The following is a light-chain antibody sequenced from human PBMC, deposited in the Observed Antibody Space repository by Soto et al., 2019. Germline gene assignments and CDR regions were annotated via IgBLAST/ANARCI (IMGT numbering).Light chain of an antibody. V-gene: IGKV3-20*01. Sequence: EIVLTQSPGTLSLSPGERATLSCRASQSVGSSYLAWYQQKPGQAPRLLIYGASSRATGIPDRFSGSGSGTDFTLTISRLEPEDCAVYYCQQYGTSLLTFGGGTKVEIK. CDR2: GAS. J-gene: IGKJ4*01. CDR3: QQYGTSLLT. CDR1: QSVGSSY.